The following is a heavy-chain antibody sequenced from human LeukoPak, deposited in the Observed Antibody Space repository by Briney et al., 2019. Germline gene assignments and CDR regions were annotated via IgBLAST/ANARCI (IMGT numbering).Heavy chain of an antibody. D-gene: IGHD2-15*01. V-gene: IGHV3-30*04. J-gene: IGHJ4*02. Sequence: GGSLRLSCAASGFTFSSYAMHWVRQAPGKGLEWVAVISYDGSNKSYADSVKGRFTISRDNSKNTLYLQMNSLRAEDTAVYYCAKHGLPLVVISAPLDYWGQGTLVTVAS. CDR1: GFTFSSYA. CDR3: AKHGLPLVVISAPLDY. CDR2: ISYDGSNK.